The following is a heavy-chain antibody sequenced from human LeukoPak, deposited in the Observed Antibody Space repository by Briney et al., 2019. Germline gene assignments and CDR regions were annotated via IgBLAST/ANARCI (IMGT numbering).Heavy chain of an antibody. D-gene: IGHD7-27*01. CDR2: IYYSGST. CDR1: GGSISSYY. J-gene: IGHJ4*02. V-gene: IGHV4-59*12. CDR3: ARGGRYWGSDYFDY. Sequence: PSETLSLTCTVSGGSISSYYWSWIRQPPGKGLEWIGYIYYSGSTNYNPSLKSRVTISVDTSKNQFSLKLSSVTAADTAVYYCARGGRYWGSDYFDYWGQGTLVTVSS.